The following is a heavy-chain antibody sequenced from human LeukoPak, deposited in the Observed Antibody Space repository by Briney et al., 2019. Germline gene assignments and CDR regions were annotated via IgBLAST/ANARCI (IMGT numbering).Heavy chain of an antibody. V-gene: IGHV3-23*01. CDR3: AKERAYRSGSYYSL. D-gene: IGHD3-10*01. J-gene: IGHJ1*01. CDR2: ISGDGGST. Sequence: ISGDGGSTYYADSVKGRFTISRDNSKNTLYLQMNSLRADDTAVYYCAKERAYRSGSYYSLWVQGMLFRVSS.